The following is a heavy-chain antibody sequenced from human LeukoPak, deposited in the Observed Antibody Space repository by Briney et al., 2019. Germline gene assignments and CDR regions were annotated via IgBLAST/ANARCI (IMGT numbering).Heavy chain of an antibody. V-gene: IGHV3-53*01. Sequence: PGGSLRLSCAASGFTVSRNYMSWVRQAPGKGLEWVSVIYSGGSTYYADSVKGRFTISRDNSKNTLYLQMNSLRAEDTAVYYCARGVGATTEYFDYWGQGTLVTVSS. CDR3: ARGVGATTEYFDY. D-gene: IGHD1-26*01. J-gene: IGHJ4*02. CDR2: IYSGGST. CDR1: GFTVSRNY.